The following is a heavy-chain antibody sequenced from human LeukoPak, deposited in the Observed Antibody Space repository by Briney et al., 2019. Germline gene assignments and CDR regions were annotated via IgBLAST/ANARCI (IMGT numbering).Heavy chain of an antibody. D-gene: IGHD6-19*01. J-gene: IGHJ4*02. V-gene: IGHV3-53*01. CDR3: ARVEVAGTDYFDY. CDR1: GFTVSSNY. Sequence: GGSLRPSCAASGFTVSSNYMSWVRQAPGKGLEWVSVIYSGGSTYYADSVKGRFTISRDNSKNTLYLQMNSLRAEDTAVYYCARVEVAGTDYFDYWGQGTLVTVSS. CDR2: IYSGGST.